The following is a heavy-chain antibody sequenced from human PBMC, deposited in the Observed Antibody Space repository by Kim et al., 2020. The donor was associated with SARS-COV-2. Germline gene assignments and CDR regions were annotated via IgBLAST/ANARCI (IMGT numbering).Heavy chain of an antibody. Sequence: ASVKVSCKASGYTFTSYAMHWVCQAPGQRLEWMGWINAGNGNTKYSQKFQGRVTITRDTSASTAYMELSSLRSEDTAVYYCARENFRYYDFWSGYPNWFDPWGQGTLVTVSS. CDR1: GYTFTSYA. CDR2: INAGNGNT. D-gene: IGHD3-3*01. V-gene: IGHV1-3*01. CDR3: ARENFRYYDFWSGYPNWFDP. J-gene: IGHJ5*02.